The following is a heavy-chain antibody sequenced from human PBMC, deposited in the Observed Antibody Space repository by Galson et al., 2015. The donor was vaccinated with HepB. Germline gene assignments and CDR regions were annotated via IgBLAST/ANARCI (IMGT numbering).Heavy chain of an antibody. D-gene: IGHD5-24*01. Sequence: SVKVSCKASGYTFTSYYMHWVRQAPGQGLEWMGIINPSGGSTSYAQKFQGRVTMTRDTSTSTVYMELSSLRSEDTAVYYCARAEIAEMATAVTGNWGQGTLVTVSS. CDR3: ARAEIAEMATAVTGN. V-gene: IGHV1-46*01. CDR1: GYTFTSYY. CDR2: INPSGGST. J-gene: IGHJ4*02.